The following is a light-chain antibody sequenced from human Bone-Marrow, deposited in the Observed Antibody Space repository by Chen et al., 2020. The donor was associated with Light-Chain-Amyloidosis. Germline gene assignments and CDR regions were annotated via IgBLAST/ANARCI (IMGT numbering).Light chain of an antibody. V-gene: IGLV3-25*03. Sequence: SYELTQPPSVSVSPGQTARITCSGDDFPTKYAYWYQQKPGQAPVLVIHRDTERPSGISERFSGSSSGTTATLTIRGVQAEDEADYHCQSADSSGTYEVIVGGGTKLTV. J-gene: IGLJ2*01. CDR3: QSADSSGTYEVI. CDR1: DFPTKY. CDR2: RDT.